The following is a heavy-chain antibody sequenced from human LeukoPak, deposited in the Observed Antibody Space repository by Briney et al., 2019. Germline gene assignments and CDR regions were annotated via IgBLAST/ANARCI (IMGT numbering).Heavy chain of an antibody. CDR2: IYNGATT. D-gene: IGHD3-10*01. CDR3: ARDVYGSETYYLFDY. V-gene: IGHV3-53*01. J-gene: IGHJ4*02. CDR1: VFIVSSNY. Sequence: PGGSLRLSCAASVFIVSSNYMSWVRQAPGEGLEWVSVIYNGATTKYADSVKGRFTISRDNSKNTLYLQMNSLRAEDTAVYYCARDVYGSETYYLFDYWGQGTLVTVSS.